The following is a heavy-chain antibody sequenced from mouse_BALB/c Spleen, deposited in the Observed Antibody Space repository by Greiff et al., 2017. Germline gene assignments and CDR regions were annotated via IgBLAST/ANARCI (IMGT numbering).Heavy chain of an antibody. CDR1: GYTFTSYW. D-gene: IGHD1-2*01. J-gene: IGHJ2*01. CDR2: IYPGDGDT. Sequence: QVQLQQSGAELARPGASVKLSCKASGYTFTSYWMQWVKQRPGQGLEWIGAIYPGDGDTRYTQKFKGKATLTADKSSSTAYMQLSSLASEDSAVYYCARLITTAPFDYWGQGTTLTVSS. V-gene: IGHV1-87*01. CDR3: ARLITTAPFDY.